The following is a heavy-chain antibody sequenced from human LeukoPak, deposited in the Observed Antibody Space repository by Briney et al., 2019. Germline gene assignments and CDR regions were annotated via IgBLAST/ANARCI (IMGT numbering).Heavy chain of an antibody. Sequence: GASVKVSCKTSGYTFTAYYIHWVRQAPGQGLQWMGWLNSKNGDTTYAQKFQGRVTMTRDTSISTAYMELSSLKSDDTAIYYCARGWSSDFDYWGQGTLDTVSS. CDR1: GYTFTAYY. J-gene: IGHJ4*02. V-gene: IGHV1-2*02. CDR3: ARGWSSDFDY. D-gene: IGHD2-8*01. CDR2: LNSKNGDT.